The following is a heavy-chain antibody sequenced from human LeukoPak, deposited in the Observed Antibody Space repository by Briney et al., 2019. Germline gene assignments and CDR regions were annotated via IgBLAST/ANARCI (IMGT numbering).Heavy chain of an antibody. V-gene: IGHV1-3*01. CDR2: INAGNGNT. CDR3: ARDAVGCSGGSCYYWDWFDP. Sequence: ASVKVSCKASGYTFTSYAMHWVRQAPGQMLEWMGWINAGNGNTKYSQKFQGRVTITRDTSASTAYMELSSLRSEGTAVYYCARDAVGCSGGSCYYWDWFDPWGQGTLVTVSS. CDR1: GYTFTSYA. J-gene: IGHJ5*02. D-gene: IGHD2-15*01.